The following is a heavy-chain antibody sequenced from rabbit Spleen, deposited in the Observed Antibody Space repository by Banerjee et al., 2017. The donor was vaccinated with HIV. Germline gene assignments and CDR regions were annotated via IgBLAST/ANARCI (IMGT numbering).Heavy chain of an antibody. CDR1: GFSFSGSLY. CDR2: IYVIDSSGSS. D-gene: IGHD1-1*01. CDR3: ARDLVAVIGWNFDF. J-gene: IGHJ4*01. V-gene: IGHV1S40*01. Sequence: QSLEESGGDLVQPGTSLTLTCKASGFSFSGSLYICWVRQAPGKGLEWIACIYVIDSSGSSFYASWAKGRFTISKTSSTTVTLQMTSLTAADTATYFCARDLVAVIGWNFDFWGPGTLVTVS.